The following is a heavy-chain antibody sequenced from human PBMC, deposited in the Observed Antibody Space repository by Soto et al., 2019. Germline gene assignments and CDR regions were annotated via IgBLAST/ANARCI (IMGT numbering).Heavy chain of an antibody. J-gene: IGHJ1*01. CDR1: GFTFDDYA. CDR3: AKDPIAVAGTRAGYFQH. CDR2: ISWNSGSI. V-gene: IGHV3-9*01. Sequence: EVQLVESGGGLVQPGRSLRLSCAASGFTFDDYAMHWVRQAPGKGLEWVSGISWNSGSIGYADSVKGRFTISRDNAKNSLYLQMNSLRAEDTALYYCAKDPIAVAGTRAGYFQHWGQGTLVTVSS. D-gene: IGHD6-19*01.